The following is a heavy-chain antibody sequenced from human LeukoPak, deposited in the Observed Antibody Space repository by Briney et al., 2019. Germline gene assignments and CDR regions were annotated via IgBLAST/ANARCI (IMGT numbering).Heavy chain of an antibody. CDR2: IYYSGST. Sequence: SETLSLTCTVSGVSISSSSYYWGWIRQPPGKGLEWIGSIYYSGSTYYNPSLKSRFTISVDTSKNQFSLKLSSVTAADTAVYYCARSWFAVRGGGPSNWFDPWGQGTLVTVSS. CDR3: ARSWFAVRGGGPSNWFDP. D-gene: IGHD3-10*01. J-gene: IGHJ5*02. V-gene: IGHV4-39*07. CDR1: GVSISSSSYY.